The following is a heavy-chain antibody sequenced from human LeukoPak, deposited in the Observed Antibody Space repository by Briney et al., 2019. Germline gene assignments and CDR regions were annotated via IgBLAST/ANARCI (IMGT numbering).Heavy chain of an antibody. V-gene: IGHV1-8*02. D-gene: IGHD6-13*01. CDR1: GGTFSSYA. Sequence: PPASVKVSCKASGGTFSSYAISWVRQATGQGLEWMGWMKPNSGNTEYAQKFQGRVTMSRNTSINTAYMELSSLRSDDTAVYYCARPGAAAGFGHWGQGTLVTVSS. J-gene: IGHJ4*02. CDR3: ARPGAAAGFGH. CDR2: MKPNSGNT.